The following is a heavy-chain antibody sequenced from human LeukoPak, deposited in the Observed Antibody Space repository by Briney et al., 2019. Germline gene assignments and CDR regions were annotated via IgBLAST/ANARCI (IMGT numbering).Heavy chain of an antibody. Sequence: GGSLRLSCAASGFTFSSYAMHWVRQAPGKGLEYVSAISSNGGSTYYANSVKGRFTISRDNSKNTLYLQMGSLRAEDMAVYYCARDGYGGNPNWFDPWGQGTLVTVPS. V-gene: IGHV3-64*01. CDR1: GFTFSSYA. CDR2: ISSNGGST. D-gene: IGHD4-23*01. J-gene: IGHJ5*02. CDR3: ARDGYGGNPNWFDP.